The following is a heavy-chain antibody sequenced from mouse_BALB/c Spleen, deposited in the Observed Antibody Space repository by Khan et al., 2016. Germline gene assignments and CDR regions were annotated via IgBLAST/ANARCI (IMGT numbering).Heavy chain of an antibody. Sequence: VQLKQSGPELVKPGASVKMSCKASGYTFTSYVMHWVKQKPGQGLEWIGYINPYNDGTKYNEKFKGKATLTSDKSSSTAYMELSSLTSEDSAVYYCARRKYDGYYYYAMDYWGQGTSVTVSS. CDR3: ARRKYDGYYYYAMDY. CDR2: INPYNDGT. J-gene: IGHJ4*01. D-gene: IGHD2-3*01. CDR1: GYTFTSYV. V-gene: IGHV1S136*01.